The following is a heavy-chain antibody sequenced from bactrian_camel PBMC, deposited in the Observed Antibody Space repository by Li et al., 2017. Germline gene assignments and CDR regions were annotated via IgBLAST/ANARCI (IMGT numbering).Heavy chain of an antibody. J-gene: IGHJ6*01. D-gene: IGHD4*01. V-gene: IGHV3S42*01. CDR1: GFTGFPFSKNT. Sequence: VQLVESGGGLVQPGGSLRLSCEASGFTGFPFSKNTMSWVRQAPGKGLEWVSGIDARGGFTAYADSVEGRFTISRDNVKNTLYLQLNSLKTEDTAMYYCAKGRAALYFVGYYNENYVHPFIGSWGQGTQVTVS. CDR3: AKGRAALYFVGYYNENYVHPFIGS. CDR2: IDARGGFT.